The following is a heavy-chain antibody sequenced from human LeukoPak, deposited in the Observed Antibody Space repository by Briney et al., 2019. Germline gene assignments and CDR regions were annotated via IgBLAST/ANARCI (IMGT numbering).Heavy chain of an antibody. J-gene: IGHJ3*02. D-gene: IGHD3-16*02. CDR1: GYTFTSYY. CDR2: INPSGGST. Sequence: GASVKVSCKASGYTFTSYYMHWVRQAPGQGLEWMGIINPSGGSTSYAQKFQGRVTMTRDTSTSTVYMELSSLRSEDTAVYYCARPLFPYVWGSYRFSAFDIWGQGTMVTVSS. V-gene: IGHV1-46*01. CDR3: ARPLFPYVWGSYRFSAFDI.